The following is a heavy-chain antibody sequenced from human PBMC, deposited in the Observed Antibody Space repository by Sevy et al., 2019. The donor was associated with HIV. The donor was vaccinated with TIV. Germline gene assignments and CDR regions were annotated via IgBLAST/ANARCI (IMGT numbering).Heavy chain of an antibody. CDR3: ARLGYYDSSGYYFYYFDY. J-gene: IGHJ4*02. V-gene: IGHV1-18*01. CDR1: GYTFTSYG. CDR2: ISAYNGNT. Sequence: ASVKVSCKASGYTFTSYGISWVRQAPGQGLEWMGWISAYNGNTNYAQKLQGRATMTTDTSTSTAYMELRSLRSDDTAVYYCARLGYYDSSGYYFYYFDYWGQGTLVTVSS. D-gene: IGHD3-22*01.